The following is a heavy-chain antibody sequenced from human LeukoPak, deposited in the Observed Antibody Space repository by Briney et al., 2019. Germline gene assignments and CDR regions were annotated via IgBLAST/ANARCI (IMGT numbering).Heavy chain of an antibody. CDR2: MNPNSGNT. CDR1: GYTFTSYD. CDR3: ARGQPNWFDP. V-gene: IGHV1-8*03. D-gene: IGHD1-1*01. Sequence: AXXKVSCKASGYTFTSYDINWVRQAAGQGLEWMGWMNPNSGNTVYAQKFKGRVTINRNTSIRTAYMELSSLRSEDTAVYYCARGQPNWFDPWGQGTLVTVSS. J-gene: IGHJ5*02.